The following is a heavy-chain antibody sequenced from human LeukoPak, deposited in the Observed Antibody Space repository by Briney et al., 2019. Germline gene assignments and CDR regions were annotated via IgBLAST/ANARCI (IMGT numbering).Heavy chain of an antibody. Sequence: GASVKVSCKASGGAFSSYAISWVRQAPGQGLEWMGGIIPIFGTANYAQKFQGRVTITADESTSTAYMELSSLRSEDTAVYYCARGPIFPPHYHYYGMDVWGQGTTVTVSS. V-gene: IGHV1-69*13. J-gene: IGHJ6*02. CDR2: IIPIFGTA. CDR1: GGAFSSYA. CDR3: ARGPIFPPHYHYYGMDV. D-gene: IGHD3-3*01.